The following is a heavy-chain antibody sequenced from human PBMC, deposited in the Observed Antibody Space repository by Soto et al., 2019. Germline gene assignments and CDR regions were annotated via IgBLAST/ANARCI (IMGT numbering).Heavy chain of an antibody. J-gene: IGHJ6*02. V-gene: IGHV1-46*01. Sequence: ASVKVSCKASGYTFTSYYMHWVRQAPGQGLEWMGTVNPNGGDTTYAQKFQGRVTMTRDTSTSTVYMELSSLRSEDTAVYYCARGTHYDFWSGYSPRYYYYGMDVWGQGTTVTVSS. CDR2: VNPNGGDT. CDR1: GYTFTSYY. D-gene: IGHD3-3*01. CDR3: ARGTHYDFWSGYSPRYYYYGMDV.